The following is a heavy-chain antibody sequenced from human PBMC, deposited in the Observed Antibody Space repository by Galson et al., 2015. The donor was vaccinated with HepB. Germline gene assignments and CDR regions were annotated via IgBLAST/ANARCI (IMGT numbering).Heavy chain of an antibody. CDR1: GDSIISDKY. CDR2: ISHSGNT. CDR3: ATGDRDAYNYAMFNY. D-gene: IGHD5-24*01. V-gene: IGHV4-4*02. Sequence: SETLSLTCAVSGDSIISDKYWNWLRQPPGRGLEWIGQISHSGNTDYNPSLKTRVTMSVDRSKKQFSLRLTSVTAADTAVYYCATGDRDAYNYAMFNYWGQGTLVTVST. J-gene: IGHJ4*02.